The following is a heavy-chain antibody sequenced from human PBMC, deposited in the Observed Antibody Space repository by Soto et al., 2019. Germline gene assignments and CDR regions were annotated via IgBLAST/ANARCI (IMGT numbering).Heavy chain of an antibody. D-gene: IGHD3-10*01. V-gene: IGHV1-18*01. CDR1: GYTFTSYG. CDR2: ISAYNGNT. CDR3: ARERGSLLWFGELSPYGMDV. J-gene: IGHJ6*02. Sequence: QVQLVQSGAEVKKPGASVKVSCKASGYTFTSYGISWVRQAPGQGLEWMGWISAYNGNTNYAQKLQGRVTMTTDTSTSTAYMELRSLRSDDTAVYYCARERGSLLWFGELSPYGMDVWGQGTTVTVS.